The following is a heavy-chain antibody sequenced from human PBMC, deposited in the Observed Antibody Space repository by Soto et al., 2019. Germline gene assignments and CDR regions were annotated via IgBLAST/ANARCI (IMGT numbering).Heavy chain of an antibody. J-gene: IGHJ3*02. CDR2: INHSGST. V-gene: IGHV4-34*01. D-gene: IGHD6-13*01. CDR3: ARVQFYGSSWYGKRAFDI. Sequence: SETLSLTCAVYGGSFSGYYWSWIRQPPGKGLEWIGEINHSGSTNYNPSLKSRVTISVDTSKNQFSLKLSSVTAADTAVYYCARVQFYGSSWYGKRAFDIWGQGTMVTVSS. CDR1: GGSFSGYY.